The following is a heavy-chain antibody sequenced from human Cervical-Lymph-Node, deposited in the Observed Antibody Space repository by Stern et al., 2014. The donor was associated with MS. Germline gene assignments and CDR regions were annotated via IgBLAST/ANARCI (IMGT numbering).Heavy chain of an antibody. CDR3: ARDYEDTSMLFDH. CDR1: GFTFRSYG. J-gene: IGHJ4*02. D-gene: IGHD2-8*01. CDR2: ISYDGNHK. V-gene: IGHV3-30*03. Sequence: VQLVESGGAVVPPGRCLRLSCAASGFTFRSYGMHWVRQAPGKGLEWGTVISYDGNHKYYAASVKGRFTISRDNSKNTLHLQMNSVTPDDTAIYYCARDYEDTSMLFDHWGQGTLVTVSS.